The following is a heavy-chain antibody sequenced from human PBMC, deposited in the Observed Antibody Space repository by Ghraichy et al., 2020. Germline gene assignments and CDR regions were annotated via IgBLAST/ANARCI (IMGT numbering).Heavy chain of an antibody. CDR1: GFTFSSYS. CDR2: ISSSSSYI. D-gene: IGHD3-16*01. V-gene: IGHV3-21*01. CDR3: ASEGDEYYYYYYMDV. J-gene: IGHJ6*03. Sequence: GGSLRLSCAASGFTFSSYSMNWVRQAPGKGLEWVSSISSSSSYIYYADSVKGRFTISRDNAKNSLYLQMNSLRAEDTAVYYCASEGDEYYYYYYMDVWGKGTTVTVSS.